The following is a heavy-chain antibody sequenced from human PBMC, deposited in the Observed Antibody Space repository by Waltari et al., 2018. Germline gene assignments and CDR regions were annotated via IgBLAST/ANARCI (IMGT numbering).Heavy chain of an antibody. D-gene: IGHD1-1*01. J-gene: IGHJ6*03. CDR1: GGTFSSYA. CDR3: AYRIGELGTRYYMDV. Sequence: QVQLVQSGAEVKKPGSSVKVSCKASGGTFSSYALSWVRQAPGQGLEWMGGIIPVFATPKYAQKFQGRVTITADESTSTGYMDLSSLRSEDTAVYYCAYRIGELGTRYYMDVWGTGTTVTVSS. V-gene: IGHV1-69*01. CDR2: IIPVFATP.